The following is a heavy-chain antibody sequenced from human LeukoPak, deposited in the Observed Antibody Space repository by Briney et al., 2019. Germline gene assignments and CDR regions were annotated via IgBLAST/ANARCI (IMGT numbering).Heavy chain of an antibody. Sequence: SETLSLTCAVSGGSISSYYWSWIRQPPGKGLEWIGYIYYSGSTNYDPSLKSRVTISVDTSKKQFSLKLSSVTAADTAVYYCANTMGIAMAGTPHYYMDVWGKGTPVTVSS. CDR1: GGSISSYY. CDR3: ANTMGIAMAGTPHYYMDV. CDR2: IYYSGST. D-gene: IGHD6-19*01. V-gene: IGHV4-59*01. J-gene: IGHJ6*03.